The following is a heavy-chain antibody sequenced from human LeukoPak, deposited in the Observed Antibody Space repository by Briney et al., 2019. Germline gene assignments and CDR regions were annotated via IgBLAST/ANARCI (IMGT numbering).Heavy chain of an antibody. D-gene: IGHD2-2*02. CDR1: GYTFTGYY. CDR2: INPNSGGT. Sequence: ASVKASCKASGYTFTGYYMHWVRQAPGQGLEWMGWINPNSGGTNYAQKFQGRVTMTRDTSISTAYMELSRLRSDDTAVYYCARTLIVVVPAAIVLDPWGQGTLVTVSS. J-gene: IGHJ5*02. V-gene: IGHV1-2*02. CDR3: ARTLIVVVPAAIVLDP.